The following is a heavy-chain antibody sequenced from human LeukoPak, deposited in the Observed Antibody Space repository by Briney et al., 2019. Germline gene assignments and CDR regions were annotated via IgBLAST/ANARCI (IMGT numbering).Heavy chain of an antibody. CDR2: IYHSGTI. CDR3: ARGRVAGSPPFDY. D-gene: IGHD6-19*01. CDR1: GGSISNGGYY. V-gene: IGHV4-30-2*01. Sequence: PSQTLSLTCTVSGGSISNGGYYWSWIRQPRGKGLEWIGYIYHSGTIHYNPSLKSRVTMSVDRSKNQFSLRLTSVTAADTAVYYCARGRVAGSPPFDYWGQGTLVTVSS. J-gene: IGHJ4*02.